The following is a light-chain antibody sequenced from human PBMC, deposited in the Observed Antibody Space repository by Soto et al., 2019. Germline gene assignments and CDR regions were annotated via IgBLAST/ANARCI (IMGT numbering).Light chain of an antibody. CDR1: SSDVGLYDY. J-gene: IGLJ1*01. Sequence: QSALTQPASVSGSPGQSITISCTGTSSDVGLYDYVSWYQQHPGKAPQLMIYAVSNRPSGVSNRFSASKSGNTASLFISGLQAEDEADYYCSSYTSYSSYVFGSGTKVTAL. V-gene: IGLV2-14*01. CDR3: SSYTSYSSYV. CDR2: AVS.